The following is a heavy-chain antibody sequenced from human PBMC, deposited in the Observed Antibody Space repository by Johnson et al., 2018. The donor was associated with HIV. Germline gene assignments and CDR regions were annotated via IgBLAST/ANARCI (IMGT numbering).Heavy chain of an antibody. V-gene: IGHV3-20*04. D-gene: IGHD1-26*01. J-gene: IGHJ3*02. CDR3: AKESKWESRTPHAFDM. Sequence: EVQLVESGGGVVRPGGSLRLSCAASGFTFDDYGMSWVRQAPGKGLEWVSGINWNGGSTGYADSVKGRFTVSRDNSKNTLYLQMKSLRPEDTAVYYCAKESKWESRTPHAFDMWGQGTMVTVSS. CDR1: GFTFDDYG. CDR2: INWNGGST.